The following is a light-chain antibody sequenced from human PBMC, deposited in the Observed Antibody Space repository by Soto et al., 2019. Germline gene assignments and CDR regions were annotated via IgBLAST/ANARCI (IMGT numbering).Light chain of an antibody. CDR3: SSYTTSSSYV. CDR2: DVY. J-gene: IGLJ1*01. V-gene: IGLV2-14*01. Sequence: QSVLTQPASVSGSPGQSITISCTGTSSDDGGFNYVSWYQQHPGKAPKLLIFDVYSRPSGISNRFSGSKSGNTASLTISGLQAEDEADYYCSSYTTSSSYVFGAGTKVTV. CDR1: SSDDGGFNY.